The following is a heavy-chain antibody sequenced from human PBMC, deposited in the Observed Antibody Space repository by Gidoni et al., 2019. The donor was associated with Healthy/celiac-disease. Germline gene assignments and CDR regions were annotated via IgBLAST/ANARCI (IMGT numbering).Heavy chain of an antibody. J-gene: IGHJ6*02. CDR3: ARGRCTNGVCLVPYYYYGMDV. Sequence: QVQLQQWGAGLLKPSETLSLTCAVYGGSFRGYYGSWIRQPPGKGLEWIGEINHSGSTNYNPSLKRRVTISVDTSKNQFSLKLSSVTAADTAVYYCARGRCTNGVCLVPYYYYGMDVWGQGTTVTVSS. D-gene: IGHD2-8*01. CDR1: GGSFRGYY. V-gene: IGHV4-34*01. CDR2: INHSGST.